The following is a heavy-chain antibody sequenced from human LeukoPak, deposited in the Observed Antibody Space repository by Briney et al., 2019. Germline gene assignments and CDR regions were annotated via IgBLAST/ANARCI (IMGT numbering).Heavy chain of an antibody. CDR1: GITFSNYA. Sequence: GGSLRLSCVASGITFSNYAVSWVRQAPEKGLDWVSVISGSTHKIRYADSVKGRLTISRDNSENIVYLQMNNLRAEDTAVYYCAGRVTGYSSGYVYWGQGTLVTVSS. CDR2: ISGSTHKI. CDR3: AGRVTGYSSGYVY. J-gene: IGHJ4*02. V-gene: IGHV3-23*01. D-gene: IGHD5-18*01.